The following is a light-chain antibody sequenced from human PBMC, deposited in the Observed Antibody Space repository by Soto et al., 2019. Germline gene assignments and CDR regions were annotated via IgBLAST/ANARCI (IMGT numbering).Light chain of an antibody. J-gene: IGLJ3*02. CDR2: EVN. Sequence: QSALTQPTSASWSPGQAVTISCTGTSSDVGGYNSVSWYQQHPGKAPKLMIYEVNKRPSGVPDRFSASRSDNTASLTVSGLQAEDEADYYCSSYAGSKNLVFGGGTKLTDL. V-gene: IGLV2-8*01. CDR1: SSDVGGYNS. CDR3: SSYAGSKNLV.